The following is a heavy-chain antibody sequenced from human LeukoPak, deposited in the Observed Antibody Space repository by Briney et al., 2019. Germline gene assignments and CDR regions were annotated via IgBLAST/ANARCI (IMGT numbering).Heavy chain of an antibody. V-gene: IGHV3-23*01. CDR3: AKDLTGIQGFFDY. J-gene: IGHJ4*02. CDR2: ISGSGGST. Sequence: GGSLRLSCAASGFTFSSYAMSWVRQAPGKGLEWVSGISGSGGSTYYADSVKGRFTISRDTSKNTPYLQRNSLRADDTAVYYCAKDLTGIQGFFDYWGQGTLVTVSS. CDR1: GFTFSSYA. D-gene: IGHD5-18*01.